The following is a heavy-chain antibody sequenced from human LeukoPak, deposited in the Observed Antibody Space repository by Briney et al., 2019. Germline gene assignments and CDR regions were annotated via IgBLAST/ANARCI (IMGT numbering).Heavy chain of an antibody. D-gene: IGHD1-26*01. Sequence: GGSLRLSCAASGFTFSSYNMNWVRQAPGKGLEWVSSTTSSSSYIYYADSVKGRFTISRDNAKNSLYLQMNSLRAEDTAVYYCARDVSGSYLRSSAFDIWGQGTMVTVSS. CDR2: TTSSSSYI. J-gene: IGHJ3*02. CDR1: GFTFSSYN. V-gene: IGHV3-21*01. CDR3: ARDVSGSYLRSSAFDI.